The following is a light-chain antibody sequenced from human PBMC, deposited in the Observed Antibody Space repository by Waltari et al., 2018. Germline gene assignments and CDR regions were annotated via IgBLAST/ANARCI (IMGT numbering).Light chain of an antibody. J-gene: IGLJ2*01. V-gene: IGLV3-27*01. CDR2: KDS. Sequence: SYELTQPSSVSVSPGQTARITCSGDVLAKRYTRWFQQKPGQAPVLVIYKDSERPSGIPERFSGSSSGTTGTLTISGAQVEDEADYYCYSVDDNKRVFGGGTKLTVL. CDR1: VLAKRY. CDR3: YSVDDNKRV.